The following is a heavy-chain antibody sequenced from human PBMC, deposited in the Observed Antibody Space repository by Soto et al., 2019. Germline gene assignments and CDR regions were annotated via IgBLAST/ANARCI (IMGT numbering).Heavy chain of an antibody. D-gene: IGHD1-26*01. V-gene: IGHV4-39*01. CDR1: GGSITNGSYY. J-gene: IGHJ4*02. CDR3: ARHRGSYSGNYHPFDY. Sequence: SDTLSLTCTVSGGSITNGSYYWGWIRQPPGKGLEWIGSIYYSGTTYYNPSLKSRVTLSVDTSKNHFSLNLNSVTAADTAVYYCARHRGSYSGNYHPFDYWGQGTLVTVSS. CDR2: IYYSGTT.